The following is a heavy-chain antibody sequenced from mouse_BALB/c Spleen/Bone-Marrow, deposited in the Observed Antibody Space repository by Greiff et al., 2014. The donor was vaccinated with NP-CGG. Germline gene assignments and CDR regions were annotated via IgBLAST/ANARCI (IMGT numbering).Heavy chain of an antibody. CDR1: GYTFTTYD. V-gene: IGHV1S56*01. CDR2: ISPGDGNT. D-gene: IGHD2-4*01. J-gene: IGHJ2*01. CDR3: ARGGDYHYFDY. Sequence: QVQLQQSGPELVKPGALVKISCKASGYTFTTYDVNWVKQRPGQGLEWIGWISPGDGNTNYNEKFKGKATLTADKSSSTAYMQLSSLTSENSAVYFCARGGDYHYFDYWGQGTTLTVSS.